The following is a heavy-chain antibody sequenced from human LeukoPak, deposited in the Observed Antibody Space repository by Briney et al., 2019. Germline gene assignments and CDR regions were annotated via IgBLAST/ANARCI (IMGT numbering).Heavy chain of an antibody. Sequence: SETLSLTCTVSGGSISSSSYYWGWLRQPPGKGLEWIGSIFYSGSTYYNPSLKSRITISVDTSKNQFSLKVSSVTAADTAVYYCARLPSGSPGDYWGQGTLVTVSS. D-gene: IGHD3-10*01. CDR3: ARLPSGSPGDY. CDR1: GGSISSSSYY. J-gene: IGHJ4*02. CDR2: IFYSGST. V-gene: IGHV4-39*01.